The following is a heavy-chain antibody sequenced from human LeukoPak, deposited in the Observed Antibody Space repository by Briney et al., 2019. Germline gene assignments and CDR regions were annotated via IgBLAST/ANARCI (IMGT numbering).Heavy chain of an antibody. CDR3: GRAMSTFGAVRNYFDF. Sequence: VGSLRLSCAASGFTFSGHNMNWVRPAPGKGREGVSFVSISSGTIYYADSVKGRFTISIDNAKSSLDLEMNSLRAEDPAVYYCGRAMSTFGAVRNYFDFWAQGPLVPVSS. J-gene: IGHJ4*02. CDR1: GFTFSGHN. V-gene: IGHV3-48*04. D-gene: IGHD3-16*01. CDR2: VSISSGTI.